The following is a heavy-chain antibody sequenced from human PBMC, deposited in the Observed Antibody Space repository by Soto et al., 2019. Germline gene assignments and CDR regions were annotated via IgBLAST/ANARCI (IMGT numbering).Heavy chain of an antibody. CDR2: INPNGGGT. Sequence: GAAVKVSCKASGYKFINHYMHWVRQVPGGGLEWMGIINPNGGGTDYSQKFQGRVTMTRDTSANTVHMELSSLRSEDTGLYFCARDSSASATSYSFDNWGQGTLVTVSS. CDR3: ARDSSASATSYSFDN. D-gene: IGHD6-25*01. CDR1: GYKFINHY. V-gene: IGHV1-46*01. J-gene: IGHJ4*02.